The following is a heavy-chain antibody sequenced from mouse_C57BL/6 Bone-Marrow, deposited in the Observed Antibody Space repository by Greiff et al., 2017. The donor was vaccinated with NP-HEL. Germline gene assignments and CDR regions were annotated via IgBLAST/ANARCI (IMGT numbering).Heavy chain of an antibody. CDR3: ARAGGGFAWFAY. Sequence: VQLQQSGPELVKPGASVKISCKASGYSFTGYYMHWVKQSSEKSLEWIGEINPSTGGTSYNQKFKGKATLTVDKSSSTAYMQLKSLTSEDSAVYYCARAGGGFAWFAYWGQGTLVTVSA. CDR1: GYSFTGYY. V-gene: IGHV1-43*01. CDR2: INPSTGGT. J-gene: IGHJ3*01.